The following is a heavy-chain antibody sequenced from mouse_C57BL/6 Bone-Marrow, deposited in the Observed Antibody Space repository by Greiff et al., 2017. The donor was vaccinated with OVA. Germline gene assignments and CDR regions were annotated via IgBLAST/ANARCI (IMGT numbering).Heavy chain of an antibody. Sequence: QVQLQQPGAELVKPGASVKLSCKASGYTFTSYWMQWVKQRPGQGLEWIGEIDPSDSYTHYNQKFKGKATLTVDTSSSTAYMQLSSLTSEDSAVYYCARSGGYFDVWGTGTTVTVSS. CDR3: ARSGGYFDV. J-gene: IGHJ1*03. CDR1: GYTFTSYW. V-gene: IGHV1-50*01. D-gene: IGHD3-2*02. CDR2: IDPSDSYT.